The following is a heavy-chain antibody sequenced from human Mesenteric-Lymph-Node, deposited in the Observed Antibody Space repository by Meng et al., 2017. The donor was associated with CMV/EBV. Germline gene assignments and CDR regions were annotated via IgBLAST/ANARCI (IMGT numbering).Heavy chain of an antibody. V-gene: IGHV3-11*01. Sequence: GESLKISCEASVFTFSDHYMSWIRQAPGKGLEWVSYISGSGSRTYYADSVKGRFTISRDNAKNSLYLQMNSLRAEDTAVYYCARDLTVNYYYYYYGMDVWGQGTTVTVSS. CDR1: VFTFSDHY. D-gene: IGHD4-17*01. J-gene: IGHJ6*02. CDR2: ISGSGSRT. CDR3: ARDLTVNYYYYYYGMDV.